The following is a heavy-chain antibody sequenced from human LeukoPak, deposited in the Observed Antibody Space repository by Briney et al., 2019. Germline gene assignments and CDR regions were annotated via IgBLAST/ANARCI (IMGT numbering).Heavy chain of an antibody. V-gene: IGHV3-21*01. CDR2: ISSSSSYI. J-gene: IGHJ3*02. CDR1: GFTFSSYR. D-gene: IGHD3-22*01. CDR3: ARDIVVVPTHDAFDI. Sequence: GGSLRLSCAASGFTFSSYRMNWVRQAPGKGLEWVSSISSSSSYIYYADSVKGRFTISRDNAKNSLYLQMNSLRAEDTAVYYCARDIVVVPTHDAFDIWGQGTMVTVSS.